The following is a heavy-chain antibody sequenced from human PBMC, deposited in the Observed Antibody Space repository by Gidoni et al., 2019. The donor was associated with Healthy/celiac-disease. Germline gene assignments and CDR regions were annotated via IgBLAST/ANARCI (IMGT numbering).Heavy chain of an antibody. CDR1: GGSISSYY. CDR3: ARETMVRGGDWFDP. J-gene: IGHJ5*02. D-gene: IGHD3-10*01. V-gene: IGHV4-59*01. Sequence: QVQLQESGPGLVKPSETLSLTCTVSGGSISSYYWSWIRQPPGKGLEWIGYIYYSGSTNYNPSLKSRVTISVDKSKNQFSLKLSSVTAADTAVYYCARETMVRGGDWFDPWGQGTLVTVSS. CDR2: IYYSGST.